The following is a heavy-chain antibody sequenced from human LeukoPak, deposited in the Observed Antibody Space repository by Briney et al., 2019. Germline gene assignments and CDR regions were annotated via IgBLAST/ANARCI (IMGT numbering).Heavy chain of an antibody. CDR1: GYTFTSYG. CDR3: ASSLSGYDFFDY. V-gene: IGHV1-18*01. J-gene: IGHJ4*02. D-gene: IGHD5-12*01. Sequence: ASVKVSCKASGYTFTSYGISWVRQAPGQGLEWMGWISAYNGNTNYAQKLQGRVTMTTDTSTSTAYMELRSLRSDDTAVYYCASSLSGYDFFDYWGQGTLVTVSS. CDR2: ISAYNGNT.